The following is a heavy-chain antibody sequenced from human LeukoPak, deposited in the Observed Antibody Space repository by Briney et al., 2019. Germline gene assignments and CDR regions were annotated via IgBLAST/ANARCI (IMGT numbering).Heavy chain of an antibody. CDR2: IYYSGTT. Sequence: SETLSLTCTVSGGSISGFFWSWIRQSPGKGLEYIGYIYYSGTTDYNPTLKSRVSMSVDTSKNQFFLNLTSVTAADTAIYYCARVGYGSGSWGWFAPWRQGTLVTVSS. V-gene: IGHV4-59*01. D-gene: IGHD3-10*01. J-gene: IGHJ5*02. CDR3: ARVGYGSGSWGWFAP. CDR1: GGSISGFF.